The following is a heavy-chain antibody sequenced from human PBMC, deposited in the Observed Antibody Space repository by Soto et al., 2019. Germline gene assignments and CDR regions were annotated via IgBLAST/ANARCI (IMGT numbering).Heavy chain of an antibody. D-gene: IGHD3-10*02. V-gene: IGHV1-69*13. J-gene: IGHJ6*02. Sequence: SVKVSCKASGDTFSSYAISWVRQAPGKGLEWMGKIIPTFGRTNYAQKFQGRLTISADDSTSTAYMELTSLESDDTAFYYCARDPLSSFDMDVWGQGTTVTVSS. CDR1: GDTFSSYA. CDR3: ARDPLSSFDMDV. CDR2: IIPTFGRT.